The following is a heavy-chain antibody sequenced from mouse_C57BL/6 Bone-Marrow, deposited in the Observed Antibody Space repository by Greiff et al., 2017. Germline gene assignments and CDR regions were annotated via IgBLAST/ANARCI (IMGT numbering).Heavy chain of an antibody. CDR1: GYTFTSYG. V-gene: IGHV1-58*01. Sequence: EVQLQQSGAELVRPGSSVKMSCKTSGYTFTSYGINWVKQRPGQGLEWIGYIYIGNGYTAYNEKFKGKATLTSDTSSSTAYMQLSSLTSEDSAIYFCAPYYGSSYWGQGTLVTVSA. CDR3: APYYGSSY. D-gene: IGHD1-1*01. CDR2: IYIGNGYT. J-gene: IGHJ3*01.